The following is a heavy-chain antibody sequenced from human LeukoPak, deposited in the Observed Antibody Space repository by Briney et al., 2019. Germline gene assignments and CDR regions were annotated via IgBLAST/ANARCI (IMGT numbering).Heavy chain of an antibody. CDR3: VGGLAYSDYGGY. CDR2: IIPIFGTA. Sequence: SVKVSCKASGGTFSSYAISWVRQAPGQGLEWMGGIIPIFGTANYAQKFQGRVTITADESTSTAYMELSSLRSEDTAVYYCVGGLAYSDYGGYWGQGTLVTVSS. V-gene: IGHV1-69*13. D-gene: IGHD3-10*01. CDR1: GGTFSSYA. J-gene: IGHJ4*02.